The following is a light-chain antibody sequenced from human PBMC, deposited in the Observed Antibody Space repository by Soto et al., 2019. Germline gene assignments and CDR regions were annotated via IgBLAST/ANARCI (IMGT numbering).Light chain of an antibody. CDR2: EVT. V-gene: IGLV2-14*01. CDR1: SSDVGGYNY. J-gene: IGLJ3*02. Sequence: QSVLTQPASVSGSPGQSITISCTGTSSDVGGYNYVSWYQQHPGKVPKLIIYEVTHRPSGVSDRSSGSKSGNTASLTISGLQAEDEADYYCSSFTTSSTPWVFGGGTKVTVL. CDR3: SSFTTSSTPWV.